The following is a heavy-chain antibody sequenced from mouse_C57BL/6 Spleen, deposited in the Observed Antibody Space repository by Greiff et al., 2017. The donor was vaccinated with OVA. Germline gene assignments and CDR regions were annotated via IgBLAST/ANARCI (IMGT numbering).Heavy chain of an antibody. CDR1: GYTFTSYW. J-gene: IGHJ2*01. CDR3: ARGGSLSCDY. V-gene: IGHV1-52*01. D-gene: IGHD1-1*02. CDR2: IDPSDSET. Sequence: VQLQQPGAELVRPGSSVKLSCKASGYTFTSYWMHWVKQRPIQGLEWIGNIDPSDSETHYNQKFKDKATLTVDKSSSTAYMQLSSLTSEDSAVYYCARGGSLSCDYWGQGTTLTVSS.